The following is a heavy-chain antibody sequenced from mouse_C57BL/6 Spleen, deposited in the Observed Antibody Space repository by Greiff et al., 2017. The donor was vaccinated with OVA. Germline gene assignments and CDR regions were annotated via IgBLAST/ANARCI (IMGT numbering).Heavy chain of an antibody. V-gene: IGHV1-66*01. J-gene: IGHJ2*01. D-gene: IGHD2-1*01. CDR2: IYPGSGNT. Sequence: VQLQQSGPELVKPGASVKISCKASGYSFTSYYIHWVKQRPGQGLEWIGWIYPGSGNTKYNEKFKGKATLTADQSSSTAYMQLSSLTSEDTAVYYCARAGGNYGGYFDYWGQGTTLTVSS. CDR1: GYSFTSYY. CDR3: ARAGGNYGGYFDY.